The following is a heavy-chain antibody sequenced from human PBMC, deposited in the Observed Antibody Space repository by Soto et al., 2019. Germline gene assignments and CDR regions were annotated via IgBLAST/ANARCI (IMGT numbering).Heavy chain of an antibody. CDR2: ISGSGGST. CDR1: GFTFSSYA. CDR3: ARTGPVTYFDY. D-gene: IGHD5-18*01. V-gene: IGHV3-23*01. J-gene: IGHJ4*02. Sequence: EVQLLESGGGLVQPGGSLRLSCAASGFTFSSYAMNWVRQAPGKGLEWVAVISGSGGSTYYADSVKGRFTISRDNSKNTLYLQMTSLRAEDTAVYYFARTGPVTYFDYWGQGTLVTVSS.